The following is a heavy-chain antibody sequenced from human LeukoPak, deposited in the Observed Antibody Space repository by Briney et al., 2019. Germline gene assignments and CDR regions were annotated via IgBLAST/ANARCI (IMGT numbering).Heavy chain of an antibody. J-gene: IGHJ6*02. Sequence: ASLRVSCKPSGYTFTSDDINWGPHAPRQGLEWRGWMKPNSGNTAYEQKFQGRVTMTRNTSISTAYMELSSLRSEDTAVYYCARGGCYDFWSGYSYYYYYGMDVWGQGTTVTVSS. CDR2: MKPNSGNT. CDR1: GYTFTSDD. CDR3: ARGGCYDFWSGYSYYYYYGMDV. V-gene: IGHV1-8*01. D-gene: IGHD3-3*01.